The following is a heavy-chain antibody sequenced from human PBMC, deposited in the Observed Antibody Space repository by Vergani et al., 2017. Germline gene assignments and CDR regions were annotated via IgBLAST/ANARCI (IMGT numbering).Heavy chain of an antibody. CDR1: GFTFSSSE. CDR2: ISSSGSTI. J-gene: IGHJ4*02. V-gene: IGHV3-48*03. Sequence: EVQLVESGGGLVQPGGSLRLSCAASGFTFSSSEMNWVRQAPGKGLEWVSYISSSGSTIYYADSVKGRFTISRDNAKNSLYLQMNSLRAEDTAVYYCARGRYSGGYYFYYWGQGTLVTVSS. D-gene: IGHD5-18*01. CDR3: ARGRYSGGYYFYY.